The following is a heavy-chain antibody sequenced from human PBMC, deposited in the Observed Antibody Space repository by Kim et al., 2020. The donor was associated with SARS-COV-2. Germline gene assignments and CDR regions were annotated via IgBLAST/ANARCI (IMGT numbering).Heavy chain of an antibody. CDR2: IDTAGDT. D-gene: IGHD3-10*01. CDR1: GFTFSLYD. V-gene: IGHV3-13*01. CDR3: AREARGNWYFDL. Sequence: GGSLRLSCAASGFTFSLYDMHWVRQPTGKGLEWVSSIDTAGDTFYPGCLKGRFTVSREDAQNSLFLQLNSLRGDDTGVYFCAREARGNWYFDLWGRGTLVTVSS. J-gene: IGHJ2*01.